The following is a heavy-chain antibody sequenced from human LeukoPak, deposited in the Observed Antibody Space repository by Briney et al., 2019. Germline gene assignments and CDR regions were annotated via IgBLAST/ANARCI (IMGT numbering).Heavy chain of an antibody. CDR3: AREDYDSSGYPLYYFDY. CDR1: GFTFSSYS. D-gene: IGHD3-22*01. V-gene: IGHV3-48*04. Sequence: GGSLRLSCAASGFTFSSYSMNWVRQAPGKGLEWVSYISSSGSTIYYADSVKGRFTISRDNAKNSLYLQMNSLRAEDTAVYYCAREDYDSSGYPLYYFDYWGQGTLVTVSS. J-gene: IGHJ4*02. CDR2: ISSSGSTI.